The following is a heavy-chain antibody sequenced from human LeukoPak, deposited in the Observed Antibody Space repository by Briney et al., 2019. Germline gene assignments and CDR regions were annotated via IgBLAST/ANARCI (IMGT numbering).Heavy chain of an antibody. V-gene: IGHV3-20*04. Sequence: GGSLRLSCAASGFTFDDYGMSWVRQAPGKGLEWVSGINWNGDSTGYVESVKGRFTISRDNAKNSLYLQMNSLRAEDTAFYYCARNNGTTWYGYYFDSWGQGTLVTVSS. CDR1: GFTFDDYG. CDR3: ARNNGTTWYGYYFDS. D-gene: IGHD6-13*01. CDR2: INWNGDST. J-gene: IGHJ4*02.